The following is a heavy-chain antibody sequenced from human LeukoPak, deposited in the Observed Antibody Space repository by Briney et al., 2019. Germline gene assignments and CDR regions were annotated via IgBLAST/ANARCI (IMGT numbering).Heavy chain of an antibody. CDR1: GGSFSGYY. CDR2: INHSGST. Sequence: SETLSLTCAVYGGSFSGYYWGWIRQPPGKGLEWIGEINHSGSTNYNPSLKSRVTISVDTSKNQFSLKLSSVTAADTAVYYCARLGPYYDYVWGSYRMPYYFDYWGQGTLVTVSS. J-gene: IGHJ4*02. V-gene: IGHV4-34*01. D-gene: IGHD3-16*02. CDR3: ARLGPYYDYVWGSYRMPYYFDY.